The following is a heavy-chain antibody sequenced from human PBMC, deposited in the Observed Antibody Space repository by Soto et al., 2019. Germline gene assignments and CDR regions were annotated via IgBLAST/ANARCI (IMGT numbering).Heavy chain of an antibody. Sequence: GGSLRLSCAASGFTFSNYWMHWVRQVPGEGLVWVSRVNLDGRITTYADFVKGRFTISRDNAKKTVYLQLNSLSVEDTAVYYCVRDNTSGWARYFDFWGRGTLVTVSS. CDR3: VRDNTSGWARYFDF. CDR2: VNLDGRIT. D-gene: IGHD6-19*01. CDR1: GFTFSNYW. J-gene: IGHJ2*01. V-gene: IGHV3-74*01.